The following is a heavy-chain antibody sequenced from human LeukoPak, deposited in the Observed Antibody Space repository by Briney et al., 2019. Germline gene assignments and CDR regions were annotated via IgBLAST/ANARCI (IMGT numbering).Heavy chain of an antibody. CDR3: ARPGGGYSYGPQIFDY. CDR2: ISAYNGNT. Sequence: ASVKVSCKASGYTFTSYGISWVRQAPGQGLEWMGWISAYNGNTNYAQKLQGRVTMTTDTSTSTAYMELRSLRSDDTAVYYCARPGGGYSYGPQIFDYWGQGTLVTVSS. J-gene: IGHJ4*02. D-gene: IGHD5-18*01. CDR1: GYTFTSYG. V-gene: IGHV1-18*01.